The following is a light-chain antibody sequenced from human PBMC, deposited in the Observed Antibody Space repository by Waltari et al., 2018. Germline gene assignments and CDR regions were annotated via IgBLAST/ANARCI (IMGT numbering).Light chain of an antibody. CDR3: QQSYTSPWT. CDR1: QPVSRY. V-gene: IGKV1-39*01. J-gene: IGKJ1*01. Sequence: DVLMTQSPSSLSASVGDRVTIACRSSQPVSRYLNWYQQEPGRDPKLMIYAASSLQSGVPSRFSGSESGTDFILTISSLQPEDFATYYCQQSYTSPWTFGQGTKVDFK. CDR2: AAS.